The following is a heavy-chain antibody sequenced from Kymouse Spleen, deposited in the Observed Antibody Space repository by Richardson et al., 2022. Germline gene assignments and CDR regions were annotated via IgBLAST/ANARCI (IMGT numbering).Heavy chain of an antibody. V-gene: IGHV3-7*01. D-gene: IGHD3-3*01. CDR2: IKQDGSEK. J-gene: IGHJ6*02. CDR1: GFTFSSYW. CDR3: AREGHYDFWSGYYTYYYYGMDV. Sequence: EVQLVESGGGLVQPGGSLRLSCAASGFTFSSYWMSWVRQAPGKGLEWVANIKQDGSEKYYVDSVKGRFTISRDNAKNSLYLQMNSLRAEDTAVYYCAREGHYDFWSGYYTYYYYGMDVWGQGTTVTVSS.